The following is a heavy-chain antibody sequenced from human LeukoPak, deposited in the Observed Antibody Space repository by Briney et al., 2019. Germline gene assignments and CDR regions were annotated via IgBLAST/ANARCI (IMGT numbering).Heavy chain of an antibody. D-gene: IGHD6-13*01. CDR2: ISDNGGGT. CDR3: SKDHRAYSSQQRPFDF. CDR1: GFTFSDYA. J-gene: IGHJ4*02. V-gene: IGHV3-23*01. Sequence: GGSLRLSCTASGFTFSDYAMSWVRQAPGEGLEWVSSISDNGGGTYYADSVKGRFTISRDNSKNTLYLQMNSLRVEDTAVYYCSKDHRAYSSQQRPFDFWGQGTLVTVSS.